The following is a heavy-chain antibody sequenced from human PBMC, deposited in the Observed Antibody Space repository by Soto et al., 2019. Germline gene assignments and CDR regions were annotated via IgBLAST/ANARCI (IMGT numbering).Heavy chain of an antibody. CDR3: ATIDMVEKFDP. D-gene: IGHD3-10*01. V-gene: IGHV3-72*01. J-gene: IGHJ5*02. Sequence: EVQLVESGGGLVQPGGSLRLSCAASGFIFSDRYMDWVRQTPGKGLEWLGRIRNRANSYSTEYAASVRGRFTTSRDDSNNSLYLHMSSLKTEDTAVYYCATIDMVEKFDPRGQGSLVTVSS. CDR1: GFIFSDRY. CDR2: IRNRANSYST.